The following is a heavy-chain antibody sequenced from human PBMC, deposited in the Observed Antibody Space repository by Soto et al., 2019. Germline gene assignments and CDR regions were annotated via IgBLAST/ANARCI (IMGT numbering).Heavy chain of an antibody. CDR1: GFSFSTHY. D-gene: IGHD3-16*01. Sequence: EEQLVESGGGLVQPGGSLRLSCAASGFSFSTHYMNWVRQTPGKGLEWVSSINRDSTVIKYADSVKGRFTISRDNARNSLSLQVNSLGAEDTAVYYCLNGDYYVGPGTLVTVSS. CDR2: INRDSTVI. V-gene: IGHV3-48*01. CDR3: LNGDYY. J-gene: IGHJ4*02.